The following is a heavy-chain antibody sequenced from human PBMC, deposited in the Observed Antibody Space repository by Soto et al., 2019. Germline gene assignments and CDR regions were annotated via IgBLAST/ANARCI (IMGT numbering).Heavy chain of an antibody. CDR2: ISGSGFKK. J-gene: IGHJ5*02. CDR1: GFIFENFG. V-gene: IGHV3-23*01. Sequence: GGSLRLSCAASGFIFENFGMSWVRQAPGKGLEWISSISGSGFKKYYADSVKGRFTISRDNSKSTVYLELNNLSAEDTAVYHCAKNQGVELVPLATVDWFDPWGQRSVVTVS. CDR3: AKNQGVELVPLATVDWFDP. D-gene: IGHD1-26*01.